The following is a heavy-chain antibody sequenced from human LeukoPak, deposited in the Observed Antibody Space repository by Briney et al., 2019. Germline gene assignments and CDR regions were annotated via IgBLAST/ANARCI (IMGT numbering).Heavy chain of an antibody. CDR3: ARDGIAYYYDSSGYALRYFDY. J-gene: IGHJ4*02. Sequence: PGGSLRLSCAASGFTFSSYWMSWVRQAPGKGVEWVANINQDGSEKYYVDSVKDRFTISRDNAKNSLYLQMNSLRAEDTAVYYCARDGIAYYYDSSGYALRYFDYWGQGTLVTVSS. CDR1: GFTFSSYW. V-gene: IGHV3-7*01. CDR2: INQDGSEK. D-gene: IGHD3-22*01.